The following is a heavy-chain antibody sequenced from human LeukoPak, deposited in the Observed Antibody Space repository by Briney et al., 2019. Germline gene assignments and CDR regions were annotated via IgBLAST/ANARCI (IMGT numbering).Heavy chain of an antibody. J-gene: IGHJ4*02. CDR2: IDPSDSYT. CDR3: ARLPVGAQYDFDY. Sequence: VESLRISCKGSGYSFTSYWISWVRQMPGKGLERMGRIDPSDSYTNYSPSFQGHVTISADKSISTAYLQWSSLKASDTAMYYCARLPVGAQYDFDYWGQGTLVTVSS. V-gene: IGHV5-10-1*01. CDR1: GYSFTSYW. D-gene: IGHD1-26*01.